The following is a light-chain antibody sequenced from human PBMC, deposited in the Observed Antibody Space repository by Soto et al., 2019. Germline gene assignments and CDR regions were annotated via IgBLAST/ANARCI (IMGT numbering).Light chain of an antibody. CDR1: QSVTSNY. Sequence: EIALTQSPGTLSLSPGERATLSCECSQSVTSNYLAWYQQKPGQAPRLLIFGASIRVKGIPDRFIGSGSGTDFTLTISRLEPEDVAVYYCQHYVTSLTTLGQGTKVDIK. CDR3: QHYVTSLTT. J-gene: IGKJ1*01. CDR2: GAS. V-gene: IGKV3-20*01.